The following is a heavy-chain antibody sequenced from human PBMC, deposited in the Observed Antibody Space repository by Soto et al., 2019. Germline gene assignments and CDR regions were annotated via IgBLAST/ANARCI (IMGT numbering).Heavy chain of an antibody. D-gene: IGHD3-10*01. CDR1: GFTFPSSA. V-gene: IGHV1-58*01. CDR3: AADPDFYGSGRYAFDI. CDR2: IVVGSGNT. J-gene: IGHJ3*02. Sequence: QMQLVQSGPEVKKPGTSVKVSCKASGFTFPSSAVQWVRQARGQRLEWIGWIVVGSGNTNYAQKFQERVTISRDMSTRTAYMELSSLRSEDTAVYYCAADPDFYGSGRYAFDIWGQGTIVTVSS.